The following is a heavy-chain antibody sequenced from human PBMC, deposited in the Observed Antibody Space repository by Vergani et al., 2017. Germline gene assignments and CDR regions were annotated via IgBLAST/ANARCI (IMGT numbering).Heavy chain of an antibody. CDR3: ARDWYYYGSGSSDAFDI. V-gene: IGHV1-2*06. CDR2: INPNSGGT. D-gene: IGHD3-10*01. CDR1: GGTFSSYA. Sequence: QVQLVQSGAEVKKPGSSVKVSCKASGGTFSSYAISWVRQAPGQGLEWMGRINPNSGGTNYAQKFQGRVTMTRDTSISTAYMELSRLRSDDTAVYYCARDWYYYGSGSSDAFDIWGQGTMVTVSS. J-gene: IGHJ3*02.